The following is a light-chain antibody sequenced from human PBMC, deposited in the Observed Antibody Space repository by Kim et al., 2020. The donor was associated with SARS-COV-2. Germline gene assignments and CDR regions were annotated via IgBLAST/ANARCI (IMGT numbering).Light chain of an antibody. J-gene: IGKJ1*01. CDR2: DAS. V-gene: IGKV1-5*01. CDR1: QSVGDW. CDR3: QHYESLSRT. Sequence: DIRMTQSPSTLSASVGDTVTITCRASQSVGDWLAWYQQKPGKAPKLLIYDASSLESGVPLRFSGGGYGTEFTLRISGLQPDDFASYYCQHYESLSRTFGQGTKVDI.